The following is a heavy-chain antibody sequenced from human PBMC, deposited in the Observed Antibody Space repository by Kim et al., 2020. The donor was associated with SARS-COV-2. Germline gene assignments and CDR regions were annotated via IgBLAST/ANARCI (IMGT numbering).Heavy chain of an antibody. V-gene: IGHV4-31*03. CDR1: GGSISSGGYY. Sequence: SETLSLTCTVSGGSISSGGYYWSWIRQHPGKGLEWIGYIYYSGSTYYNPSLKSRVTISVDTSKNQFSLKLSSVTAADTAVYYCAREYRDITILGVVIRDGMDVWGQGTTVTVSS. CDR3: AREYRDITILGVVIRDGMDV. J-gene: IGHJ6*02. CDR2: IYYSGST. D-gene: IGHD3-3*01.